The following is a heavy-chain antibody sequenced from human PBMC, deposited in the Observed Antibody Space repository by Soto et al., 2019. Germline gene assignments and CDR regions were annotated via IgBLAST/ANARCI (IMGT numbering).Heavy chain of an antibody. Sequence: EVQLVESGGGLVQPGGSLRLSCAASGFTFSSYSMNWVRQAPGKGLEWVSYISSSSSTIYYADSVKGRFTTSRDNAKNSLSLQINSLRAADTAVYYCARDLNYALFDSWGQGTLVTVSS. V-gene: IGHV3-48*01. J-gene: IGHJ4*02. CDR2: ISSSSSTI. CDR1: GFTFSSYS. CDR3: ARDLNYALFDS. D-gene: IGHD1-7*01.